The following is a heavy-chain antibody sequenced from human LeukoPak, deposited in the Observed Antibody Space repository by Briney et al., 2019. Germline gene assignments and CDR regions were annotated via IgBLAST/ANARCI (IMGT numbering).Heavy chain of an antibody. Sequence: ASVKVSCKVSGYTFTSYDINWVRQATGQGLEWMGWMNPNSGNTGYAQKFQGRVTMTRNTSMSTAYMELSSLRSEDTAVYYCARVLTMVRGVITGLGYWGQGTLVTVSS. D-gene: IGHD3-10*01. J-gene: IGHJ4*02. CDR1: GYTFTSYD. CDR3: ARVLTMVRGVITGLGY. CDR2: MNPNSGNT. V-gene: IGHV1-8*01.